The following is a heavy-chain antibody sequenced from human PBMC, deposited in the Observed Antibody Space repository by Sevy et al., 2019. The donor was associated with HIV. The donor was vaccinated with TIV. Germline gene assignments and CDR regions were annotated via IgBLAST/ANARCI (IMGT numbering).Heavy chain of an antibody. CDR3: ARRRGYSYGLLDP. D-gene: IGHD5-18*01. V-gene: IGHV4-34*01. J-gene: IGHJ5*02. CDR1: GGSFSGYY. Sequence: SETLSLTCAVYGGSFSGYYWSWIRQPPGKGLEWIGEINHSGSTNYNPSLKSRVTISVDTSKNKFSLMLSSVTAADTAVYYCARRRGYSYGLLDPWGQGTLVTVSS. CDR2: INHSGST.